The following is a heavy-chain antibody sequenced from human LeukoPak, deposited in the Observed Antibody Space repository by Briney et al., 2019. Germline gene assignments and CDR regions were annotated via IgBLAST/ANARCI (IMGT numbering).Heavy chain of an antibody. V-gene: IGHV3-21*01. J-gene: IGHJ4*02. CDR2: ISSSSSYI. CDR1: GFTFSSYS. CDR3: ARVFSGTYLNYHHFDY. Sequence: GGSLRLSCAASGFTFSSYSMNWVRQAPGKGLEWVSSISSSSSYIYYADSVKGRFTVSRNNAKNSLYLQMDSLRAEDTAVYYCARVFSGTYLNYHHFDYWGQGTLVTVSS. D-gene: IGHD1-26*01.